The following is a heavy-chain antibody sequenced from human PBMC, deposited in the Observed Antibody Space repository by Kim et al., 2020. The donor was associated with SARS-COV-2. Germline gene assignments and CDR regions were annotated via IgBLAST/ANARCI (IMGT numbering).Heavy chain of an antibody. CDR1: GFTFGSYE. Sequence: GGSLRLSCAASGFTFGSYEMNWVRQAPGKGLEWISYISSSSSTIYDADSVKGRFTISRDNAKSSLFLQMNSLRAEDTAVYYCARGYCCSDCYSFFWHWGHGTSVTVAS. D-gene: IGHD2-21*02. V-gene: IGHV3-48*03. CDR2: ISSSSSTI. J-gene: IGHJ1*01. CDR3: ARGYCCSDCYSFFWH.